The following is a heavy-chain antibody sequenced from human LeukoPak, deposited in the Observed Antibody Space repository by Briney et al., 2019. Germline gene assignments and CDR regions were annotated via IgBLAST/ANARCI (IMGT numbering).Heavy chain of an antibody. V-gene: IGHV4-39*01. CDR2: IYYSGST. CDR1: GDSISSSSYY. D-gene: IGHD1-26*01. CDR3: ARRTVGAPQTAAFDV. Sequence: KPSETLSLTCTVSGDSISSSSYYWGWIRQPPGKGLEWIGSIYYSGSTYYNPSLKSRVPISVDTSKNQFSLKLSSVTAADPAVYYCARRTVGAPQTAAFDVWGQGTMVTVSS. J-gene: IGHJ3*01.